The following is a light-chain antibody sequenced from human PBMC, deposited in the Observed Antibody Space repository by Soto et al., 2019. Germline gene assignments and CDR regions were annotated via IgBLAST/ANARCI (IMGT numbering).Light chain of an antibody. CDR2: DDN. CDR3: QVWDSSSDQDV. V-gene: IGLV3-21*02. J-gene: IGLJ1*01. Sequence: SYELTQPPSVSVAPGQTARITCGRNNIGSKSVHWYQQRPGQAPVLVVYDDNDRPSGIPERFSGSNSGNTATLTISRVEAGDEADYYCQVWDSSSDQDVFGTGTKLTVL. CDR1: NIGSKS.